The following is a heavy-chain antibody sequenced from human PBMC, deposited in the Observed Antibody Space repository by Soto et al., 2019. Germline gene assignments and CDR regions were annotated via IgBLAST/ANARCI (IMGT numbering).Heavy chain of an antibody. V-gene: IGHV3-74*01. Sequence: EGTLRLSCAASVFTFFSYWMQWVRQAPGKGLVWVSRINSDGSSTSYADSVKGRFTISRDNAKNTLYLQMNSLRAEDTAVYYCARDFNWFDPWGQGTLVTVSS. CDR3: ARDFNWFDP. J-gene: IGHJ5*02. CDR1: VFTFFSYW. CDR2: INSDGSST.